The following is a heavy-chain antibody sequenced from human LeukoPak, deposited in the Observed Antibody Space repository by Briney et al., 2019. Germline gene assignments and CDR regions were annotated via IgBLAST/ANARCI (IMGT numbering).Heavy chain of an antibody. Sequence: PSETLSLTCTVSGGSISSSSYYWGWIRQPPGKGLEWIGSIYYSRSTYYNPSLKSRVTISVDTSKNQFSLKLSSVTAADTAVYYCAREGGTMIVVANWGQGTLVTVSS. V-gene: IGHV4-39*07. J-gene: IGHJ4*02. CDR2: IYYSRST. D-gene: IGHD3-22*01. CDR3: AREGGTMIVVAN. CDR1: GGSISSSSYY.